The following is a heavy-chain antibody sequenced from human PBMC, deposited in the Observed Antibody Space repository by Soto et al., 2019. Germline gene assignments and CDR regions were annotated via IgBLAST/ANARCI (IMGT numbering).Heavy chain of an antibody. CDR2: ISGSGST. V-gene: IGHV3-23*01. CDR1: GFTFSDYG. D-gene: IGHD3-3*01. CDR3: AKDTPIDDFWSGYTTNTYYGMDV. Sequence: EVQLLESGGGLEQPGGSLRLSCAASGFTFSDYGMSWVRQAPGKGLEWVSAISGSGSTFYADSVKGRFTISRDNSKNTLYLQMNSLRAEDTAVYYCAKDTPIDDFWSGYTTNTYYGMDVWGQGTTVTVSS. J-gene: IGHJ6*02.